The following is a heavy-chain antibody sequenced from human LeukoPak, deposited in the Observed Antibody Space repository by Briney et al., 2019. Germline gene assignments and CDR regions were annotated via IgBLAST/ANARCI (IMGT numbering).Heavy chain of an antibody. CDR1: GYTFTDDY. CDR2: INPNSGFT. CDR3: APPPEAYSSNWNV. V-gene: IGHV1-2*02. Sequence: ASVKVSCKASGYTFTDDYMHWVRQAPGQGLEWMGWINPNSGFTNYAQKFQGRVTMPRDTSISTAYMEVRRLRSDDTAVYYCAPPPEAYSSNWNVWGQGTLVTVPS. D-gene: IGHD6-13*01. J-gene: IGHJ4*02.